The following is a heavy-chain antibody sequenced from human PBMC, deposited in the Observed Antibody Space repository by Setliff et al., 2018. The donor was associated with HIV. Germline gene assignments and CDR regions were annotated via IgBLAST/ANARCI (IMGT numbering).Heavy chain of an antibody. J-gene: IGHJ6*02. D-gene: IGHD3-3*01. CDR3: ARVFLEWLLYRPDYVMDV. CDR2: IYSDDYT. V-gene: IGHV3-66*02. CDR1: GFNVNNKY. Sequence: GGSLRLSCAASGFNVNNKYMSWVRQAPGKGLEWVSIIYSDDYTYYADSVKGRFIISRDDSESTLFLQMNSLRVDDTAVYYCARVFLEWLLYRPDYVMDVWGQGTTVTVSS.